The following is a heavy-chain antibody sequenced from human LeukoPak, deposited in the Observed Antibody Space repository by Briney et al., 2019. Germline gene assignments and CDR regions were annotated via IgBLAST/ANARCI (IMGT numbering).Heavy chain of an antibody. CDR1: GYTFTGYY. Sequence: GASVKVSCKASGYTFTGYYMHWVRQAPGQGLEWMGWINPNSGGTNYAQKFQGRVTMTRDTSISTAYMELSRLRSDDTAVYYCARGGWEPAASSGYYYYMDVWGKGTTVTISS. J-gene: IGHJ6*03. CDR3: ARGGWEPAASSGYYYYMDV. CDR2: INPNSGGT. D-gene: IGHD2-2*01. V-gene: IGHV1-2*02.